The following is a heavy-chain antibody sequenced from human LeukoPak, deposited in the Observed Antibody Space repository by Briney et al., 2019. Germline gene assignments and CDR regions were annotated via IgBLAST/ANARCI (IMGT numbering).Heavy chain of an antibody. Sequence: GGSLRLSCAASGFTVTNNDMNWVRQAPGKGLEWVSVITSGGSTYFADSVKGRFTVSRDNSKNTLSLQMNSLRVEDTAVYYCARGLISGPATHDSWGQGALVTVSS. V-gene: IGHV3-66*01. CDR3: ARGLISGPATHDS. CDR2: ITSGGST. CDR1: GFTVTNND. D-gene: IGHD2-15*01. J-gene: IGHJ4*02.